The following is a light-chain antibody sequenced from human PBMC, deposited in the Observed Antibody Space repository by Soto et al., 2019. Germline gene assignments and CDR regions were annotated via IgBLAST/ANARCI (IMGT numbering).Light chain of an antibody. CDR1: QSVSSSY. Sequence: EIVLSQSPCTLSLSPGERATLSCRASQSVSSSYLAWYQQKPGQAPRLLIYGASSRATGTPDRISGSGSGTDFTLTISRLEPEDLAVYYCQQFSKSPWTFGQGTKVDIK. CDR3: QQFSKSPWT. V-gene: IGKV3-20*01. J-gene: IGKJ1*01. CDR2: GAS.